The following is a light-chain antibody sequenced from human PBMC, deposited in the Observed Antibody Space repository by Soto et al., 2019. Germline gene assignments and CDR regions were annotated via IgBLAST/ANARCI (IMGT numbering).Light chain of an antibody. Sequence: DIHITQSPSTLPASVGDRVTITCRASQSISNWLAWYQQKPGTAPKVLIYHASNLQSGVPSRFSGSGSGTEFTLTISSLQSEDFAVYYCQQYTNWPPNTFGQGTRLEIK. V-gene: IGKV1-5*01. CDR2: HAS. J-gene: IGKJ5*01. CDR3: QQYTNWPPNT. CDR1: QSISNW.